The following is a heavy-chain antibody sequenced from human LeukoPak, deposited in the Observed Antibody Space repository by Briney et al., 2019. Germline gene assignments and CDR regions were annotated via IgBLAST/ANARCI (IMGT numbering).Heavy chain of an antibody. CDR1: GXTLSSYE. Sequence: GGSLRLSCAASGXTLSSYEVNWVRQAPGKGLEWVSYISSSGTTIYYADSVKGRFTISRDNAKNSLYLQMNSLRAEDTAVYYCATKYCSGGSCYHYWYFDLWGRGTVVTVSS. V-gene: IGHV3-48*03. J-gene: IGHJ2*01. CDR2: ISSSGTTI. CDR3: ATKYCSGGSCYHYWYFDL. D-gene: IGHD2-15*01.